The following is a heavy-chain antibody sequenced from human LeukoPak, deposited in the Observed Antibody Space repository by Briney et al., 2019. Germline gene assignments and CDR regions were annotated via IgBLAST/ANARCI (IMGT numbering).Heavy chain of an antibody. Sequence: GGSLRLSCAASGFTFSSYWMSWVRQAPGKGLEWVANIKQDGSEKYYVDSVKGRFTISRDNAKNSLYLQMNSLRAEDTAVYYCARAAYDYVWGSYRWGVYFDYWGQGTLVTVSS. V-gene: IGHV3-7*01. CDR2: IKQDGSEK. CDR1: GFTFSSYW. CDR3: ARAAYDYVWGSYRWGVYFDY. D-gene: IGHD3-16*02. J-gene: IGHJ4*02.